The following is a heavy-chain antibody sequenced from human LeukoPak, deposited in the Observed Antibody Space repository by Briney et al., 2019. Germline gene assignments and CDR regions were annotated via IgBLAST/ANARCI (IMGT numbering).Heavy chain of an antibody. CDR3: AGGARLRIWDKFDP. Sequence: SVKVSCKASGGTFSSYAISWVRQAPGQGLEWMGGIIPIFGTANYAQKFQGRVTITTDESTSTAYMELSSLRSEDTAVYYCAGGARLRIWDKFDPWGQGTLVTVSS. J-gene: IGHJ5*02. V-gene: IGHV1-69*05. D-gene: IGHD2-15*01. CDR2: IIPIFGTA. CDR1: GGTFSSYA.